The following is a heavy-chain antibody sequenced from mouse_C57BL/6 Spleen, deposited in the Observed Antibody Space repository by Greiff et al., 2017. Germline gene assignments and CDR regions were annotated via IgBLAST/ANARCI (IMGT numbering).Heavy chain of an antibody. CDR3: ARRSSYYYGEEYFDV. D-gene: IGHD1-1*01. CDR1: GFSLSTSGMG. Sequence: QVTLKESGPGILQSSQTLSLTCSFSGFSLSTSGMGVSWIRQPSGKGLEWLAHIYWDDDKRYNPSLKSRLTISKDTSRNQVFLKITSVDTADTATYYCARRSSYYYGEEYFDVWGTGTTVTVSS. J-gene: IGHJ1*03. V-gene: IGHV8-12*01. CDR2: IYWDDDK.